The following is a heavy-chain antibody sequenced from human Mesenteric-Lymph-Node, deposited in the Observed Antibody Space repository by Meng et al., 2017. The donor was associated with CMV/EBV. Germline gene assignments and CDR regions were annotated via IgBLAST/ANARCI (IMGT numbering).Heavy chain of an antibody. Sequence: GESLKISCAASGFTVSSNYMSWVRQAPGKGLEWVSVIYSGGSTYYADSVKGRFTISRDNSKNTLYLQMNSLRAEDTAVYYCARFPHHYWGQGTLVIVSS. CDR3: ARFPHHY. CDR2: IYSGGST. CDR1: GFTVSSNY. J-gene: IGHJ4*02. V-gene: IGHV3-66*02.